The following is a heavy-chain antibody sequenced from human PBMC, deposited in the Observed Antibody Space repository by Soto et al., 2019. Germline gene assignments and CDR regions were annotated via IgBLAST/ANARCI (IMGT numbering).Heavy chain of an antibody. D-gene: IGHD3-9*01. J-gene: IGHJ4*02. CDR2: ISSSSSTI. Sequence: EVQLVESGGGLVQPGGSLRLSCAASGFTFSSYSMNWVRQAPGKGLEWVSYISSSSSTIYYADSVKGRFTISRDNAKNSLYLQMNRLRAEDTAVYYCARDTPPVLRYFDWGFDYWGQGTLVTVSS. CDR3: ARDTPPVLRYFDWGFDY. V-gene: IGHV3-48*01. CDR1: GFTFSSYS.